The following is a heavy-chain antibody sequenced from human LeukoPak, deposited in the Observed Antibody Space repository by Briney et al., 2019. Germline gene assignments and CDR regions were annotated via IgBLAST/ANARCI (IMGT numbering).Heavy chain of an antibody. V-gene: IGHV3-23*01. J-gene: IGHJ4*02. CDR1: GFTFSSSA. CDR2: ISASGGST. Sequence: GGSLRLSCAASGFTFSSSAMSWVRQVPGKGLEWVSGISASGGSTSYADSVRGRFTISRDNSKNTLYVQMNSLRDEDTAVYYCAKDRSSGSYGDYWGQGTLVTVSS. CDR3: AKDRSSGSYGDY. D-gene: IGHD1-26*01.